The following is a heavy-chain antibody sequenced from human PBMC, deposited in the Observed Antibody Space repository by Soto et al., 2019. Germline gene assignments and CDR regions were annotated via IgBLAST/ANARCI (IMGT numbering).Heavy chain of an antibody. CDR3: AKTGALLRYFDWLSGTRNWFDP. CDR1: GFTFSSYA. Sequence: LRLSCAASGFTFSSYAMSWVRQAPGKGLEWVSAISGSGGSTYYADSVKGRFTISRDNSKNTLYLQMNSLRAEDTAVYYCAKTGALLRYFDWLSGTRNWFDPWGQGTLVTVSS. J-gene: IGHJ5*02. V-gene: IGHV3-23*01. D-gene: IGHD3-9*01. CDR2: ISGSGGST.